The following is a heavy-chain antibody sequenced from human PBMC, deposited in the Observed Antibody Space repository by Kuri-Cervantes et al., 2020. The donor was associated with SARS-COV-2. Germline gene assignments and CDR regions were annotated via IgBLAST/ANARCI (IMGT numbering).Heavy chain of an antibody. V-gene: IGHV3-9*01. CDR2: ISWNSGSI. J-gene: IGHJ4*02. CDR1: GFTFDDYA. D-gene: IGHD4-17*01. Sequence: SLKISCAASGFTFDDYAMHWVRQAPGKGLEWVSGISWNSGSIGYADSVKGRFTISRDNAKNSLYLQMNSLRAKGTAVYYCARHYGDYSEVDYWGQGTLVTVSS. CDR3: ARHYGDYSEVDY.